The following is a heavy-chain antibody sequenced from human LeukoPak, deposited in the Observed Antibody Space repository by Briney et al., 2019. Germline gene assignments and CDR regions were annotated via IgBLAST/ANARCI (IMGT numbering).Heavy chain of an antibody. Sequence: GGSLRLSCAASGFTFSSYAMSWVRQAPGKGLEWVSAISGSGGSTYYADSVKGRFTISRDNSKNTLYLQMNSLRAEDTAVYYCAKDQRYCDGDCYSSFDYWGQGTLVTVSS. D-gene: IGHD2-21*02. V-gene: IGHV3-23*01. CDR1: GFTFSSYA. CDR2: ISGSGGST. J-gene: IGHJ4*02. CDR3: AKDQRYCDGDCYSSFDY.